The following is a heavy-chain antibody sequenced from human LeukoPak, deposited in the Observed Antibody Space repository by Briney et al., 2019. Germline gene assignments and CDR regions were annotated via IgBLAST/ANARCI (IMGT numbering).Heavy chain of an antibody. V-gene: IGHV5-51*01. CDR2: IYPGDSDT. D-gene: IGHD4-17*01. CDR3: ARYLAYGDPAFDY. J-gene: IGHJ4*02. CDR1: GYSFISYW. Sequence: GESLKISCKGSGYSFISYWIGWVRQMPGKGQEWMGIIYPGDSDTRYSPSFQGQVTISADKSISTAYLQWSSLKASDTAMYYCARYLAYGDPAFDYWGQGTLVTVSS.